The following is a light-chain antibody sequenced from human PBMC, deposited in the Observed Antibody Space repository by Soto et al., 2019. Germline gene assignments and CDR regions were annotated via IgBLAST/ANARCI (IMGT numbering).Light chain of an antibody. Sequence: EVVLTQSPVARSWSRGERATVSCRASQSISSKLAWYQQKPGQAPRLLIYGASTRATGIPARFSGSGSGTEFTLTITSLQSEDFAVYYCQEYNNWHPITFGGGTKVDIK. CDR2: GAS. V-gene: IGKV3-15*01. CDR1: QSISSK. CDR3: QEYNNWHPIT. J-gene: IGKJ4*01.